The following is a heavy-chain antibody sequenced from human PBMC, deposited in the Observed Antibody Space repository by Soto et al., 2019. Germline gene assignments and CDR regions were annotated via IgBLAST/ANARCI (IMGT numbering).Heavy chain of an antibody. V-gene: IGHV1-8*01. CDR3: AGGYGYYYYYMDV. Sequence: QAYLEQSGAEVKKPGASVKVSCKASGYSLTDNGITWVRQASGQGLEYVGWISPDSGKTDYAQKFQGRVTMTRDTSINTVYMELSSRRSDDTAVYYCAGGYGYYYYYMDVWGKGTTVTVSS. CDR1: GYSLTDNG. D-gene: IGHD4-17*01. J-gene: IGHJ6*03. CDR2: ISPDSGKT.